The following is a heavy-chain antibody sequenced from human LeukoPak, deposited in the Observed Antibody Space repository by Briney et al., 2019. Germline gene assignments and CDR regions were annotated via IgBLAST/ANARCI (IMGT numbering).Heavy chain of an antibody. V-gene: IGHV4-59*01. CDR1: GGSISSYY. CDR2: IYYSGST. J-gene: IGHJ4*02. D-gene: IGHD3-10*01. CDR3: ARASTIMVRGDTAIYYSDY. Sequence: SETLSLTCTVSGGSISSYYWSWIRQPPGKGLEWIGYIYYSGSTNYNPSLKSRVTISVDTSKNQFSLKLSSVTAADTAVYYCARASTIMVRGDTAIYYSDYWGQGTLVTVSS.